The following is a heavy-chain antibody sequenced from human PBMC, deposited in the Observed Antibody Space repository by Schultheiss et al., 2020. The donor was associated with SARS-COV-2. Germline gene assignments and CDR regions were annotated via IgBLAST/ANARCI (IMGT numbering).Heavy chain of an antibody. J-gene: IGHJ5*02. CDR3: ARDLSRAVTTTYWFDP. CDR1: GFTFSSYG. D-gene: IGHD4-17*01. CDR2: ISYDGSNK. Sequence: GESLKISCAASGFTFSSYGMHWVRQAPGKGLEWVAVISYDGSNKYYADSVKGRFTISRDNSKNTLYLQMNSLRAEDTAVYYCARDLSRAVTTTYWFDPWGQGTLVTVSS. V-gene: IGHV3-30*03.